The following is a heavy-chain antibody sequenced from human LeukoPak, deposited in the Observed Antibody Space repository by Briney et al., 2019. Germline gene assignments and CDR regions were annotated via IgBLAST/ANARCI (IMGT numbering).Heavy chain of an antibody. D-gene: IGHD3-10*01. CDR1: GFTFSSYG. Sequence: GRSLRLSCAASGFTFSSYGMHWVRQAPGKGLEWVAVISYDGSNKYYADSVKGRFTISRDNSKNTLYLQMNSLRAEDTAVYYCAKADYYGSGSDYWRPYYYYGMDVWGQGTTVTVSS. CDR2: ISYDGSNK. V-gene: IGHV3-30*18. J-gene: IGHJ6*02. CDR3: AKADYYGSGSDYWRPYYYYGMDV.